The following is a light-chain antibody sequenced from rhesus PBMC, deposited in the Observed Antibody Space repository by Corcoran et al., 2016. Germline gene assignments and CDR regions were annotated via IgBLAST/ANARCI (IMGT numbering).Light chain of an antibody. V-gene: IGLV7-76*01. Sequence: AVVSREPSMTVDQGGTGTLNCAASTGPVTSGRSPHWFQQKPGEAPKTLIYNTSYKHCWTPARFSGSLLGGKAALTLSGAQPEDAAEYCCWLYYCCAQLVSGSGTKLTVL. J-gene: IGLJ6*01. CDR3: WLYYCCAQLV. CDR1: TGPVTSGRS. CDR2: NTS.